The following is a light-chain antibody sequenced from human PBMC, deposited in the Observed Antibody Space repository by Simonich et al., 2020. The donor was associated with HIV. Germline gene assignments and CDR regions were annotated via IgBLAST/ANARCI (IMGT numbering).Light chain of an antibody. Sequence: EIVMTQSPATLSVSPGETATPSSRTSQRVSSNLAWYQQKPGQPPRLLSYGASTRATGISARFSGRGSGTEFTLTISSLQSEDFAVYYCQQYGSSPWTLGQGTKVEIK. J-gene: IGKJ1*01. CDR2: GAS. V-gene: IGKV3-15*01. CDR1: QRVSSN. CDR3: QQYGSSPWT.